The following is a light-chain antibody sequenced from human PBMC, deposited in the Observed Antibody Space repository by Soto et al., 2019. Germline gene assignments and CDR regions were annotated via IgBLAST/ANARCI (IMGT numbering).Light chain of an antibody. CDR1: SSNIGSNT. Sequence: QSVLTQPPLASGTPGQRVTISCSGSSSNIGSNTVNWYQQLPGTAPKLLIYSNNQRPSGVPDRFSGSKSDTSASLAISGLQSEDEADYYCAAWDDSLNGYVFGTGTKLTVL. CDR2: SNN. CDR3: AAWDDSLNGYV. V-gene: IGLV1-44*01. J-gene: IGLJ1*01.